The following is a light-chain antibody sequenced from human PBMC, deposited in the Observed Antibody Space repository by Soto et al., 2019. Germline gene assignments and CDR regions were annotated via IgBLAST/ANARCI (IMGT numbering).Light chain of an antibody. V-gene: IGKV3-15*01. CDR3: PQYNNWPPKT. Sequence: EIVMTQSPATLSGSPGERATLSCRASQSVSSNLAWYQQKPGQATRLLIYGASTRATGIPARFSGSGSRTEFTLTISSLQSEDFAVYYCPQYNNWPPKTLGQGTKVEIK. CDR1: QSVSSN. CDR2: GAS. J-gene: IGKJ1*01.